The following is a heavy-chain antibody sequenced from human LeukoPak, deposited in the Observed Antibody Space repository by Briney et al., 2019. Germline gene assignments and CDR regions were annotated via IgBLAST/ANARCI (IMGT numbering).Heavy chain of an antibody. CDR1: GFTFSSYG. D-gene: IGHD2-2*01. CDR3: ARDSRSTSADRGYYYYYGMDV. Sequence: GGSLRLSCAASGFTFSSYGMHWVRQAPGKGLEWVAVISYDGSNKYYADSVKGRFTISRDDAKNSLYLQMNSLRAEDTAVYYCARDSRSTSADRGYYYYYGMDVWGKGTTVTVSS. J-gene: IGHJ6*04. CDR2: ISYDGSNK. V-gene: IGHV3-30*03.